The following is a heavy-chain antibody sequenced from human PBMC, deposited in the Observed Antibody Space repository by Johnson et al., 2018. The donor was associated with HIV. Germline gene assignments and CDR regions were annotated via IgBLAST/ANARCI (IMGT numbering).Heavy chain of an antibody. CDR2: ISSSGSTI. Sequence: QVQLVESGGGLVKPGGSLRLSCAVSGFTFSDYYMSWICQAPGKGLEWVSYISSSGSTIYYADSVKGRFTISRDNANNSLYLQMNSLRAEDTAVYYCATLKGPRLHIAARRPDAFDLWGQGTMVTVSS. V-gene: IGHV3-11*04. J-gene: IGHJ3*01. CDR3: ATLKGPRLHIAARRPDAFDL. D-gene: IGHD6-6*01. CDR1: GFTFSDYY.